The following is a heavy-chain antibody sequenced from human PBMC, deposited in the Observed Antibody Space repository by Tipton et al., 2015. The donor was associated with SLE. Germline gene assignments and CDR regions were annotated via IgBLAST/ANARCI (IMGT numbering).Heavy chain of an antibody. Sequence: TLSLTCTVSGGSISSYYWSWIRQPPGKGLEWIGYIYYSGSTNYNPSLKSRVTISVDTSKNQFSLKQSSVTAADTAVYYCARGGNGSGSYYYWGQGTLVTVSS. CDR1: GGSISSYY. V-gene: IGHV4-59*01. J-gene: IGHJ4*02. CDR2: IYYSGST. D-gene: IGHD3-10*01. CDR3: ARGGNGSGSYYY.